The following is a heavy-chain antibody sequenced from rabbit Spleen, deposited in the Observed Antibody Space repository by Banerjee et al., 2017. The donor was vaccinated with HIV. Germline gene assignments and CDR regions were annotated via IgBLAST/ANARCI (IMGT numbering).Heavy chain of an antibody. CDR1: GFSFSSSDY. J-gene: IGHJ4*01. CDR2: IAGSSSGFT. D-gene: IGHD6-1*01. V-gene: IGHV1S40*01. CDR3: ARDRSYYSGGSAVEMAFDL. Sequence: QSLEESGGDLVKPGASLTLTCTASGFSFSSSDYMCWVRQAPGKGLEWISCIAGSSSGFTYSATWATGRFTISKTSSTTVTLQMTSLTVADTATYFCARDRSYYSGGSAVEMAFDLWGPGTLVTVS.